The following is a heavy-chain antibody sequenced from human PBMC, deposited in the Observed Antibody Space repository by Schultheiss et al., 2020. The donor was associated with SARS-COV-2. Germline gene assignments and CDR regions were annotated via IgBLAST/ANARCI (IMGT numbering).Heavy chain of an antibody. CDR3: ARGVSGYSYGKADY. CDR1: GGSISPYY. J-gene: IGHJ4*02. V-gene: IGHV4-34*01. D-gene: IGHD5-18*01. CDR2: INHTGST. Sequence: SETLSLTCTVSGGSISPYYWSWIRQPPGKGLVWIEEINHTGSTNYNPSLKSRVTISVDTSKNQFSLKLSSVTAADTAVYYCARGVSGYSYGKADYWGQGTLVTVSS.